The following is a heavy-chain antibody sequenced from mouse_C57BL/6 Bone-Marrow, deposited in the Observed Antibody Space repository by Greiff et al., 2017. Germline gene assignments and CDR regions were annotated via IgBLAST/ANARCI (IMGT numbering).Heavy chain of an antibody. J-gene: IGHJ3*01. CDR1: GYSFTDYN. V-gene: IGHV1-39*01. D-gene: IGHD3-3*01. CDR2: INPNYGTT. CDR3: ASWKGLAY. Sequence: VQLQQPGPELVKPGASVKISCKASGYSFTDYNMHWVKQSNGKSLEWIGEINPNYGTTSYKQQFKGKATLTVAQTSSTAYMQLNSLTSKDSAVCSCASWKGLAYWGQGTLVTVSA.